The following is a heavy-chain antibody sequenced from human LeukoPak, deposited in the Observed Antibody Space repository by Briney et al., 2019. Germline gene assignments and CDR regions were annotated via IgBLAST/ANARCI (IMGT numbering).Heavy chain of an antibody. D-gene: IGHD3-22*01. Sequence: SQTLSLTCAISGDSVSSNSAAWNWIRQSPSRGLEWLGRTYDRSKWYNDYAVSVKSRITINPDTSKNQFSLQLNSVTPEDTAVYYCARGGPLGGAMIVVVPPTSDAFDIWGQGTMVTVSS. CDR1: GDSVSSNSAA. CDR3: ARGGPLGGAMIVVVPPTSDAFDI. V-gene: IGHV6-1*01. J-gene: IGHJ3*02. CDR2: TYDRSKWYN.